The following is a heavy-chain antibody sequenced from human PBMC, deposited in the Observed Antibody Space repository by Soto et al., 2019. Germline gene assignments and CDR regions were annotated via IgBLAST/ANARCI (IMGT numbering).Heavy chain of an antibody. CDR2: IYYSGST. D-gene: IGHD2-15*01. Sequence: QVQLQESGPGLVKPSQTLSLTCTVSGGSISSGGYYWSWIRQHPGKGLEWIGYIYYSGSTYYNPSLKSRVTISVDTSKNQFSLKLSSVTAADTAVYYCARVGCSGGSCYSVLDAFDIWGQGTMVTVSS. V-gene: IGHV4-31*03. CDR3: ARVGCSGGSCYSVLDAFDI. CDR1: GGSISSGGYY. J-gene: IGHJ3*02.